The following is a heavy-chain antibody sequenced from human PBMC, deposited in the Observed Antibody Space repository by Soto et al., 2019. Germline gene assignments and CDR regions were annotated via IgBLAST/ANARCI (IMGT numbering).Heavy chain of an antibody. J-gene: IGHJ6*03. CDR3: ARDAAYDFWSGRYYYMDV. D-gene: IGHD3-3*01. CDR2: ISAYNGNT. CDR1: GYTFTSYG. Sequence: EASVKVSCKASGYTFTSYGISWVRQAPGQGLEWMGWISAYNGNTNYAQKLQGRVTMTTDTSTSTAYMELRSLRSDDTAVYYCARDAAYDFWSGRYYYMDVWGKGTTVTVSS. V-gene: IGHV1-18*01.